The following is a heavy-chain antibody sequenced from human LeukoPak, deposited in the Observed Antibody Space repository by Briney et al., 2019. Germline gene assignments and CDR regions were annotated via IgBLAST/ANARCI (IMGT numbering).Heavy chain of an antibody. V-gene: IGHV3-7*01. CDR3: ARDGVTMVRGVKVLDYYYYYMDV. J-gene: IGHJ6*03. CDR1: GFTFSNFA. D-gene: IGHD3-10*01. Sequence: GVSLRPSCAASGFTFSNFAMHWVRQAPGKGLEWVANIKQDGSEKYYVDSVKGRFTISRDNAKNSLYLQMNSLRAEDTAVYYCARDGVTMVRGVKVLDYYYYYMDVWGKGTTVTISS. CDR2: IKQDGSEK.